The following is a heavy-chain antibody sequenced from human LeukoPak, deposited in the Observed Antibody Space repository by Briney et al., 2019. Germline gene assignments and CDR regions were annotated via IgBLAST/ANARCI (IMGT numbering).Heavy chain of an antibody. J-gene: IGHJ3*02. CDR3: ARGIEIDI. V-gene: IGHV3-74*01. CDR1: GFTFSSYS. CDR2: ISSDGSST. Sequence: GGSLRLSCAASGFTFSSYSMNWVRQAPGKGPVWVSRISSDGSSTIYADSVKGRFTISRDNAKNTLYLQMNSLRAEDTAVYYCARGIEIDIWGQGTMVTVSS. D-gene: IGHD2/OR15-2a*01.